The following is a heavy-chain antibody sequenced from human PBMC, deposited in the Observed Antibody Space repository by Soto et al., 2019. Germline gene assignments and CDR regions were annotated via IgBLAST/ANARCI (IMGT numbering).Heavy chain of an antibody. J-gene: IGHJ6*02. V-gene: IGHV4-61*08. D-gene: IGHD6-19*01. Sequence: SGTLSLTCTVSGGSVSSGGYYWGWIRQPTGKGLELIGNSYNGGSTNNNPSLKSRVTISVDTSKNQCSLKLSSVTAADTAVYYCARDLLGGVAGDYYYYGMDVWGQGTTVTVSS. CDR2: SYNGGST. CDR3: ARDLLGGVAGDYYYYGMDV. CDR1: GGSVSSGGYY.